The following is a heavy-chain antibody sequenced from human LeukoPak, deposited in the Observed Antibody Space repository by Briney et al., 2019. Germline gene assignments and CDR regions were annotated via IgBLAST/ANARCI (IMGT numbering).Heavy chain of an antibody. Sequence: ASVKVSCKASGYTFTGYYMHWVRQAPGQGLEWRGWINPNSGGTNYAQKFQGRVTMTRDTSISTAYMELSRLRSDDTAVYYCARAPRYCSGGSCYHFDYWGQGTLVTVSS. CDR3: ARAPRYCSGGSCYHFDY. D-gene: IGHD2-15*01. CDR2: INPNSGGT. CDR1: GYTFTGYY. V-gene: IGHV1-2*02. J-gene: IGHJ4*02.